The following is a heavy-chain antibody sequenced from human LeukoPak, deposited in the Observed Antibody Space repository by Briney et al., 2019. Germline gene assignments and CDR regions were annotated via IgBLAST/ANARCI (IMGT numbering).Heavy chain of an antibody. CDR1: GFTFSNYE. Sequence: AGTLRLSCAASGFTFSNYEMNWVRQAPGKGLEWVSYIGSHGLTRYYADSVKGRFTISRDDGKNSLYLQMNSLRAEDTAVYYCARVVARLYYFDYWGQGTLVTVSS. CDR2: IGSHGLTR. J-gene: IGHJ4*02. CDR3: ARVVARLYYFDY. D-gene: IGHD5-12*01. V-gene: IGHV3-48*03.